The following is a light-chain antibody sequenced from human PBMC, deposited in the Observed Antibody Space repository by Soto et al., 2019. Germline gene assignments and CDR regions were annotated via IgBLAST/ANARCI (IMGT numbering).Light chain of an antibody. V-gene: IGLV1-47*02. CDR2: SNN. CDR3: QEWDDSWGGNV. CDR1: SSNIGTIY. Sequence: QSVLTQPPSASGTPGQRVTISCSGSSSNIGTIYVSWYQQLPGTAPKLLIYSNNQRPSGVPDRFSGSKSGTSASLAISGLRSEEGVDYSGQEWDDSWGGNVFGSGTKVPAL. J-gene: IGLJ1*01.